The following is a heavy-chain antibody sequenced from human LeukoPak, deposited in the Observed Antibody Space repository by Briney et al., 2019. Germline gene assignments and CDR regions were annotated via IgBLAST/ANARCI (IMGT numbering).Heavy chain of an antibody. V-gene: IGHV5-51*01. D-gene: IGHD2/OR15-2a*01. CDR3: ARRGYCTSKTCYVLGY. CDR2: IYPGDSDT. J-gene: IGHJ4*02. Sequence: GESLKISCKGSGYSFSSYWIGWVRQMPGKGLEWMGIIYPGDSDTRYSPSFQGQVTISADKSISTAYLQWSSLKASDTAIYYCARRGYCTSKTCYVLGYWGQGTLVTVSS. CDR1: GYSFSSYW.